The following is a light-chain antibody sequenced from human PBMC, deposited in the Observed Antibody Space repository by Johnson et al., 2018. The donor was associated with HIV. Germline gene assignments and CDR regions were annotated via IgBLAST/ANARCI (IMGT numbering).Light chain of an antibody. CDR3: GTWDTSLSAGGV. CDR2: DNN. Sequence: QSVLTQPPSVSAAPGQKVTISCSGSSSNIGNNYVSWYQQLPGRAPKLLIYDNNRRPSGIPDRFSGSKSGTSATLGITGLQTGDEADYYCGTWDTSLSAGGVFGTWTKVTGL. V-gene: IGLV1-51*01. J-gene: IGLJ1*01. CDR1: SSNIGNNY.